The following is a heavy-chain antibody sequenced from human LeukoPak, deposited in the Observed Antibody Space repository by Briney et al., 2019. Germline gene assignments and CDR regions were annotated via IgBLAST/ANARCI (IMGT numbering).Heavy chain of an antibody. D-gene: IGHD3-3*01. V-gene: IGHV3-48*01. CDR2: ISSSSSTI. Sequence: GGSLRLSCAASGFTFSSYSMNWVRQAPGKGLEWVSYISSSSSTIYYADSVKGRFTISRDNAKNSLYLQMNSLRAEDTAVYYCARDLFSYFDYWGQGTLVTVSS. J-gene: IGHJ4*02. CDR1: GFTFSSYS. CDR3: ARDLFSYFDY.